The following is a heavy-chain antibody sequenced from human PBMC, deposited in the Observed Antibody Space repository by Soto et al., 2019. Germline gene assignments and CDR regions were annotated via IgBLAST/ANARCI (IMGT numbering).Heavy chain of an antibody. CDR2: IIPAFGTA. CDR1: GGTFNSYL. Sequence: QVQLVQSGAEVKNPGSSVKVSGKTSGGTFNSYLIAWVRQAPGKGRGWLGGIIPAFGTAKYAQNSQARVTITADKSTATAYMELRTLTSEDTAVYYCARGLDQPPVGLSFDTWGQGTLVTVSS. CDR3: ARGLDQPPVGLSFDT. J-gene: IGHJ4*02. D-gene: IGHD2-2*01. V-gene: IGHV1-69*06.